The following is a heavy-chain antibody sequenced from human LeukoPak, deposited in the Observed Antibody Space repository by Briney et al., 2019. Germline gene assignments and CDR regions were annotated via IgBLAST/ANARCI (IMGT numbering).Heavy chain of an antibody. CDR1: GGTFSSYA. Sequence: SVKVSCKASGGTFSSYAISWVRQAPGQGLEWMGGIIPIFGTANYAQKFQGRVTITADESTSTAYMELSSLRSEDTAVYYCASHPTSLVGASDYWGQGTLVTVSS. CDR2: IIPIFGTA. J-gene: IGHJ4*02. D-gene: IGHD1-26*01. CDR3: ASHPTSLVGASDY. V-gene: IGHV1-69*13.